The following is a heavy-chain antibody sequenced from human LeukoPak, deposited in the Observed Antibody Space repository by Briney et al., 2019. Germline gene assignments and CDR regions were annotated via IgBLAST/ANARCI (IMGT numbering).Heavy chain of an antibody. CDR1: GFTFGDYA. V-gene: IGHV3-49*04. J-gene: IGHJ4*02. CDR2: IRSQVYGGTA. CDR3: DRVVAWAKPYYFNY. D-gene: IGHD2-15*01. Sequence: GRSLRLSCTGAGFTFGDYALTWVRQAPGKGLEFVDFIRSQVYGGTAEYAASVKGRFIISRDDSESIAHLQMNSLKTEDTAVYYCDRVVAWAKPYYFNYWGQGTLVTVSS.